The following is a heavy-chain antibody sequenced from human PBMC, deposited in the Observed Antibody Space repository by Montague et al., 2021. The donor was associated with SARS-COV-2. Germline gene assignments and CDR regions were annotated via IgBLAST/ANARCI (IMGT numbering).Heavy chain of an antibody. Sequence: CAISGDSDAVKNAARNCIREYPSTGLKWLGRTYYRSKWYNDYAVSVKSRITINPDTSKNQISLQLNSVTPEDTAVYYCARTSASSDYWGQGTLVTVSS. CDR3: ARTSASSDY. CDR1: GDSDAVKNAA. CDR2: TYYRSKWYN. J-gene: IGHJ4*02. V-gene: IGHV6-1*01. D-gene: IGHD1-26*01.